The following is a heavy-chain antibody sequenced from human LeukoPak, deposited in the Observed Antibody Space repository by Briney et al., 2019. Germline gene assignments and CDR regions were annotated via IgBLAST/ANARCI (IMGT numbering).Heavy chain of an antibody. D-gene: IGHD6-6*01. V-gene: IGHV3-7*01. CDR3: ASMGDEYSSAVNAFDI. J-gene: IGHJ3*02. CDR1: GFTFSSYW. CDR2: IKQDGSEK. Sequence: GGSLRLSCAASGFTFSSYWMSWVRQAPGKGLEWVANIKQDGSEKYYVDSVKGRFTISRDNAKNSLYLQMNSLRAEDTAVYYCASMGDEYSSAVNAFDIWGQGTMVTVSS.